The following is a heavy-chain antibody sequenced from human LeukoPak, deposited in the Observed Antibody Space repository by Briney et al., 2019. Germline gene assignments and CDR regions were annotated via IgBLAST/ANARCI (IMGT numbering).Heavy chain of an antibody. J-gene: IGHJ5*02. D-gene: IGHD3-3*01. CDR3: ARGDGYDYDFWSGSVNWFDP. CDR2: IYYSGRT. Sequence: SETLSLTCTVSGGSISSGGYYWSWIRQHPGKGLEWNGYIYYSGRTYYNPSLKSRVTISVDTSKNQFSLKLSSVTAADTAVYYCARGDGYDYDFWSGSVNWFDPWGQGTLVTVSS. V-gene: IGHV4-31*03. CDR1: GGSISSGGYY.